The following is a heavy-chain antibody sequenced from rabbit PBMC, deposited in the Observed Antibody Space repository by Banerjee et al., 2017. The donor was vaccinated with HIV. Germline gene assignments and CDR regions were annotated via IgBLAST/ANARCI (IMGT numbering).Heavy chain of an antibody. Sequence: QLKESGGGLVQPGGSLTLSCKASGFDFSNYYMSWVRQAPGKGLEWIGIIYVGSGGTDYAIWVNGRFTISSDNAQNTVDLQVNGLTAADTATYFCAREDDDDYYDLWGQGTLVTVS. V-gene: IGHV1S7*01. CDR3: AREDDDDYYDL. CDR2: IYVGSGGT. J-gene: IGHJ4*01. D-gene: IGHD2-1*01. CDR1: GFDFSNYY.